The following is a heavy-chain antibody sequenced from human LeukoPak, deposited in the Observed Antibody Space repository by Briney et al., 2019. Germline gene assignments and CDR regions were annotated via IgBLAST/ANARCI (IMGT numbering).Heavy chain of an antibody. V-gene: IGHV3-30-3*01. CDR2: MSADGNSI. CDR1: GFTFSPYA. CDR3: ASRNTYHYYGIDV. Sequence: GGSLRLSCAASGFTFSPYAMHWVRQPPGKGLEWVAVMSADGNSIYYADSVKGRFTISRDNAKNTLYLQMNSLRAEDTAVYYCASRNTYHYYGIDVWGQGTTVTVSS. D-gene: IGHD1-14*01. J-gene: IGHJ6*02.